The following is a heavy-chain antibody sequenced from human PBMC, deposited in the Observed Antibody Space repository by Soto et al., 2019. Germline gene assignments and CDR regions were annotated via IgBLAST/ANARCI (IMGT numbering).Heavy chain of an antibody. J-gene: IGHJ6*03. CDR2: ISYDGSIE. V-gene: IGHV3-30*18. CDR1: GFTFSNYG. Sequence: QVQLVESGGGVVQPGRSLRLCCAVSGFTFSNYGMHWVRQAPGKGLEWVALISYDGSIEYYGDSVKGRFTISRDNSRTTLYLQMNSLRAEDTAVYYCAKGYYYMDVWGKGTTVTVSS. CDR3: AKGYYYMDV.